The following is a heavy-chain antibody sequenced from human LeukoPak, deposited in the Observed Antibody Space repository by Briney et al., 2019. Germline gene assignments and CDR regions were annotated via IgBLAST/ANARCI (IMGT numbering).Heavy chain of an antibody. V-gene: IGHV3-48*03. CDR1: GFTFSSYE. J-gene: IGHJ4*02. Sequence: GGSLRLSCAASGFTFSSYEMNWVRQAPGKGLEWVSYISSSGSTIYYADSVKGRFTISRDNCKNTLYLQMNSLRAEDTAVYYCAKSRSDVVDYWGQGTLVTVSS. CDR3: AKSRSDVVDY. D-gene: IGHD3-3*01. CDR2: ISSSGSTI.